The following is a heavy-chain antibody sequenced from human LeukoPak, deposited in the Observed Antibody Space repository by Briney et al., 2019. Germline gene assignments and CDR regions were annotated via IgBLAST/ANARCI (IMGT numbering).Heavy chain of an antibody. D-gene: IGHD4-17*01. Sequence: PSETLSLTCTVSGGSISSYYWSWIRQPPGKGLEWIGSIYYSGSTYYNPSLKSRVTISVDTSKNQFSLKLSSVTAADTAVYYCARLSTAVTTNWFDPWGQGTLVTVSS. CDR2: IYYSGST. V-gene: IGHV4-39*01. CDR1: GGSISSYY. J-gene: IGHJ5*02. CDR3: ARLSTAVTTNWFDP.